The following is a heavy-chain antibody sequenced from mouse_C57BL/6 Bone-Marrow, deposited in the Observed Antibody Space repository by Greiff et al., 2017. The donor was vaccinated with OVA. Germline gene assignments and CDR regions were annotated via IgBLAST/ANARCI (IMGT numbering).Heavy chain of an antibody. Sequence: QVQLQQPGAELVKPGASVKMSCKASGYTFTSYWITWVKQRPGQGLEWIGDIYPGSGSTNYNEKFKSKATLTVDTSSSTAYMQLSSLTSEDSAVYYCARVSHYYSIYSYYFDYWGQGTTLTVSS. CDR3: ARVSHYYSIYSYYFDY. J-gene: IGHJ2*01. CDR1: GYTFTSYW. CDR2: IYPGSGST. D-gene: IGHD2-5*01. V-gene: IGHV1-55*01.